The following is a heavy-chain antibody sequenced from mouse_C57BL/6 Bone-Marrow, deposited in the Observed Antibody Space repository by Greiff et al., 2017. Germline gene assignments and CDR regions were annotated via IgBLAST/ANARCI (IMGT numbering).Heavy chain of an antibody. D-gene: IGHD2-4*01. V-gene: IGHV3-6*01. CDR3: FYCDYDR. CDR2: ISYDGSN. J-gene: IGHJ4*01. CDR1: GYSITSGYY. Sequence: EVQLVESGPGLVKPSQSLSLTCYVTGYSITSGYYWNWIRQFPGNNLEWMGYISYDGSNNYNPSLKNRTSITLYTSKNQFFLKLNSVTTEYTATYYCFYCDYDRWGQGTSVTVSS.